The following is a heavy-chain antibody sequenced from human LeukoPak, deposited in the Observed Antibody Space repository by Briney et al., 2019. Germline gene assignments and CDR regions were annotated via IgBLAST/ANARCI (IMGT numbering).Heavy chain of an antibody. CDR3: AALDFDWTIQPFDY. CDR1: GFAFDIYS. CDR2: ISSSSGTT. V-gene: IGHV3-48*01. D-gene: IGHD3-9*01. J-gene: IGHJ4*02. Sequence: GGSLRPSCAASGFAFDIYSMNWVRQAPGKGLEWVSYISSSSGTTHYADSVKGRFTISRDNSKNTLYLQMNSLRAEDTAVYYCAALDFDWTIQPFDYWGQGTLVTVSS.